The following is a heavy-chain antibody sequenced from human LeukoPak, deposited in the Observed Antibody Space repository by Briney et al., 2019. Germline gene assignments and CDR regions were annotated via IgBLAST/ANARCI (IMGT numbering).Heavy chain of an antibody. V-gene: IGHV3-21*01. CDR1: GFTFSSYS. CDR3: ARGSSFVDFWSGYTDY. CDR2: ISSSSSYI. D-gene: IGHD3-3*01. Sequence: PGGSLRHSCAASGFTFSSYSMNWVRQAPGKGLEWVSSISSSSSYIYYADSVKGRFTISRDNAKNSLYLQMNSLRAEDTAVYYCARGSSFVDFWSGYTDYWGQGTLVTVSS. J-gene: IGHJ4*02.